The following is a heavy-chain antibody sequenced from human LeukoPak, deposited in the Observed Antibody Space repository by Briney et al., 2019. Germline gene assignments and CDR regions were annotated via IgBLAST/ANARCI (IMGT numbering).Heavy chain of an antibody. CDR3: ARRADGYNYFFDY. D-gene: IGHD5-24*01. V-gene: IGHV4-59*01. Sequence: SGTLSLTCTVSGGSINNYYWSWIRQPPGRGLEWIGYIYYSGSTNYNPSLKSRVTISVDTSKNQYSLKLSSVTAADTAVYFCARRADGYNYFFDYWGQGTLVTVSS. CDR1: GGSINNYY. CDR2: IYYSGST. J-gene: IGHJ4*02.